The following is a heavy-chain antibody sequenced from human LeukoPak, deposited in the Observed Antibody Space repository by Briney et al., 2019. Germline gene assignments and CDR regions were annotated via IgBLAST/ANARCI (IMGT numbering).Heavy chain of an antibody. J-gene: IGHJ4*02. CDR3: ARAIGVFAPAYFDY. D-gene: IGHD2/OR15-2a*01. CDR2: INHSGST. CDR1: GGSFSGYY. V-gene: IGHV4-34*01. Sequence: SETLSLTCAVYGGSFSGYYWSWIRQPPGKGLEWIGEINHSGSTNYNPSLKSRVTISVDTSKNQFSLKLSSVTAADTAVYYCARAIGVFAPAYFDYWGQGTLVTVSS.